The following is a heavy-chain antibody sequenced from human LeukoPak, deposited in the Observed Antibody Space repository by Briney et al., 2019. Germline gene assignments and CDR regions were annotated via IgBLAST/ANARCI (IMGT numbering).Heavy chain of an antibody. J-gene: IGHJ3*02. CDR1: GGSISTITYY. V-gene: IGHV4-39*07. CDR3: ARVLFTEEDAFDI. Sequence: SETLSLTCTVSGGSISTITYYWGWIRQPPGKGLEWVGHMYYRGNTFYNPSLKSRVTISVDTSKNQFSLNLTSVTAADTAVYYCARVLFTEEDAFDIWGQGTMVTVSS. CDR2: MYYRGNT.